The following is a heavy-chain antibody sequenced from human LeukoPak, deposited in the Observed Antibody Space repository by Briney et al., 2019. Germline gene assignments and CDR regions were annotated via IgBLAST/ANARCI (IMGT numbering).Heavy chain of an antibody. J-gene: IGHJ5*02. CDR1: GFTFSSYV. V-gene: IGHV3-13*01. CDR3: VRVYRNWFDP. D-gene: IGHD3-16*02. Sequence: GGSLRLSCAASGFTFSSYVMSWVRQAPGKGLEWVSAIGTAGDTYYPGSVKGRFTISRENAKNSLYLQMNSLRAEDTAVYYCVRVYRNWFDPWGQGTLVTVSS. CDR2: IGTAGDT.